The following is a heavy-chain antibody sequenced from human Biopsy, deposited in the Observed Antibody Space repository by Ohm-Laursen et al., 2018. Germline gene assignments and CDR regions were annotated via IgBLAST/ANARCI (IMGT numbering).Heavy chain of an antibody. Sequence: ASVKVSCKAFGYTFTSYDISWVRQAPGQGLEWMGWISPYNDKTSYPPKLQDRVTMTADTSTNTAHMELRSLRSDDTAVYYCARVFCTSTTCYGLLDNWGQGTVVTVSS. CDR1: GYTFTSYD. J-gene: IGHJ4*02. D-gene: IGHD2/OR15-2a*01. CDR3: ARVFCTSTTCYGLLDN. CDR2: ISPYNDKT. V-gene: IGHV1-18*01.